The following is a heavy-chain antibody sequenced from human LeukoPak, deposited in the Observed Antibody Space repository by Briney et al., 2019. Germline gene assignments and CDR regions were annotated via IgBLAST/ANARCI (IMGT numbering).Heavy chain of an antibody. D-gene: IGHD6-13*01. V-gene: IGHV4-59*08. Sequence: SGTLSLTCTVSGGSISSYYWSWIRQPPGKGLEWIGYIYNSGSTNYNPSLKRRVTISVDTSKNQFSLKLSSVTAADTAVYYCASHSSSWSLYFDYWGQGTLVTVSS. J-gene: IGHJ4*02. CDR2: IYNSGST. CDR3: ASHSSSWSLYFDY. CDR1: GGSISSYY.